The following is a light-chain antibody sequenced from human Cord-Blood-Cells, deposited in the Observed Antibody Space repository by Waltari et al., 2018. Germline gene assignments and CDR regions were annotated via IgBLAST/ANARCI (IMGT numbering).Light chain of an antibody. J-gene: IGKJ2*01. Sequence: DIVMTQSPDSLAVSLGERATINCKSSTSVLYSSNNKNYLAWYQQKPGHPPKLLIYWASTRESGVPDRFSGSGSGTDFTLTISSLQAEDVAVYYCQQYYSTPYTFGQGTKLEIK. CDR1: TSVLYSSNNKNY. CDR2: WAS. V-gene: IGKV4-1*01. CDR3: QQYYSTPYT.